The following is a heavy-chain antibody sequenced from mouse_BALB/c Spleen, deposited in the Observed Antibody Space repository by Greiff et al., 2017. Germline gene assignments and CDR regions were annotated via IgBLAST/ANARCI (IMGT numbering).Heavy chain of an antibody. Sequence: VKLQESGPGLVAPSQSLSITCTASGFSLTGYGVNWVRQPPGKGLEWLGMIWGDGSTDYNSALKSRLSISKDNSKSQVFLKMNSLQTDDTARYYCAKGLPHYAMDYWGQGTSVTVSS. CDR1: GFSLTGYG. V-gene: IGHV2-6-7*02. CDR3: AKGLPHYAMDY. CDR2: IWGDGST. J-gene: IGHJ4*01.